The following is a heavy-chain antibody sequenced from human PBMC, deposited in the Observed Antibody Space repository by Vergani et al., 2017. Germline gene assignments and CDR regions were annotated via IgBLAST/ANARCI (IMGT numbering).Heavy chain of an antibody. CDR1: GFTFSSYA. Sequence: QVQLVESGGGAVQPGRSLRLSCAASGFTFSSYAMHWVRQAPGKGLEWVAVISYDGSNKYYADSVKGRFTISRDNSKNTLYLQMNSLRAEDTAVYYCARVGGLLSSGAFDIWGQGTMVTVSS. CDR3: ARVGGLLSSGAFDI. CDR2: ISYDGSNK. D-gene: IGHD3-10*01. J-gene: IGHJ3*02. V-gene: IGHV3-30-3*01.